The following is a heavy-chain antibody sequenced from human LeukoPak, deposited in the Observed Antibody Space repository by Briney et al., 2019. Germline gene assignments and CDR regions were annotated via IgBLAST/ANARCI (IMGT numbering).Heavy chain of an antibody. Sequence: ASVKVSCKASGYTFTGYYMHWVRQAPGQGLEWMGWIFPNSGGTNYAQKLQGRVTMTTDTSTSTAYMELRSLRSDDTAVYYCARDNWAYYYDSSGRADYWGRGTLVTVSS. V-gene: IGHV1-2*02. J-gene: IGHJ4*02. CDR3: ARDNWAYYYDSSGRADY. D-gene: IGHD3-22*01. CDR1: GYTFTGYY. CDR2: IFPNSGGT.